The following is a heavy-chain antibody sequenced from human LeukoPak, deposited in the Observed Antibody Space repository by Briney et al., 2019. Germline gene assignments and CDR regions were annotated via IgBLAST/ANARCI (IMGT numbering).Heavy chain of an antibody. D-gene: IGHD6-19*01. J-gene: IGHJ4*02. CDR3: AKGSSDWRNYYYFDY. V-gene: IGHV3-23*01. CDR2: ISDGGTST. Sequence: GGSLRLSCTTSGFPFGDYAMSWFRQAPGKGLTWISAISDGGTSTQYADSVKGRFTIFRDNSQNTLYLQMNSLRVDDTAVYYCAKGSSDWRNYYYFDYWGQGALVTVSS. CDR1: GFPFGDYA.